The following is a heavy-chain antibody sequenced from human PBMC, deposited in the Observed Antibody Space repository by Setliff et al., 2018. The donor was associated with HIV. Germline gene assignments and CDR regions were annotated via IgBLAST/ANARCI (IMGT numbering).Heavy chain of an antibody. CDR2: INHSGST. CDR3: ARAIGIISLYYFDS. Sequence: PSETLSLTCAVSGYSISSGYYWSWIRQPPGKGLEWIGEINHSGSTNYNPSLKSRLTMSVDTSKSQFSLRLESMTAADTAVYYCARAIGIISLYYFDSWGQGTLVTVSS. J-gene: IGHJ4*02. V-gene: IGHV4-38-2*01. D-gene: IGHD3-10*01. CDR1: GYSISSGYY.